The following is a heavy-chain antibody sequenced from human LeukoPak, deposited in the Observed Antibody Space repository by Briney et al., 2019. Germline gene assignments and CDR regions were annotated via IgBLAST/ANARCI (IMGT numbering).Heavy chain of an antibody. CDR2: IDWDDDK. D-gene: IGHD6-19*01. J-gene: IGHJ4*02. CDR3: ARTYGSGWCLDY. V-gene: IGHV2-70*19. Sequence: SGPALVKPTQTLTLTCTFSGFSLATSGMSLSWVRQSPGKTLGWLGRIDWDDDKHYSPSLKTRLTISKDTSKNQAGLTMTNMDPVDTGTYYCARTYGSGWCLDYWGQGTLVTVSS. CDR1: GFSLATSGMS.